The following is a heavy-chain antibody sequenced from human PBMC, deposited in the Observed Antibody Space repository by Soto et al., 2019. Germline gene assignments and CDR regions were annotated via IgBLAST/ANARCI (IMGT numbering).Heavy chain of an antibody. CDR2: INQSGST. V-gene: IGHV4-34*01. CDR3: ARVVSSGRPNWFDP. D-gene: IGHD6-19*01. J-gene: IGHJ5*02. CDR1: GGSFSGYY. Sequence: AETLSLTCAVYGGSFSGYYWTWVRHPPGKGLEWIGEINQSGSTNYNPSLKSRVTISVDMSKNQFSLKMSSVTAADTAVYYCARVVSSGRPNWFDPWGQGTLVTVSS.